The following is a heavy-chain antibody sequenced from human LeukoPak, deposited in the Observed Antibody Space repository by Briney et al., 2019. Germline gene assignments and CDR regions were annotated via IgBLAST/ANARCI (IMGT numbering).Heavy chain of an antibody. J-gene: IGHJ4*02. CDR2: IYHSGST. CDR1: GGSFSGYY. Sequence: SETLSLTCAVYGGSFSGYYWSWIRQPPGKGLEWIGSIYHSGSTYYNPSLKSRVTISVDTSKNQFSLKLSSVTAADTAVYYCARDSRVIAVAGTPIDYWGQGTLVTVSS. V-gene: IGHV4-34*01. CDR3: ARDSRVIAVAGTPIDY. D-gene: IGHD6-19*01.